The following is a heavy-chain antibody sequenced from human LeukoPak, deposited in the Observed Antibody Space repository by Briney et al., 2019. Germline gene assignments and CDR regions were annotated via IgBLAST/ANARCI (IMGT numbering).Heavy chain of an antibody. D-gene: IGHD3-22*01. CDR1: GFPFSNAW. V-gene: IGHV3-15*01. CDR2: IKSKTDGGTT. CDR3: TTVHSYYDSSGSDY. J-gene: IGHJ4*02. Sequence: GGSLRLSCAASGFPFSNAWMSWVRPAPGKGLEWVGRIKSKTDGGTTDYAAPVKGRFTISRDDSKNTLYLQMNSLKTEDTAVYYCTTVHSYYDSSGSDYWGQGTLVTVSS.